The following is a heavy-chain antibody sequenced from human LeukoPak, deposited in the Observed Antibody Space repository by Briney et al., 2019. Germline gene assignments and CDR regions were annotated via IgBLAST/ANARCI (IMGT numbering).Heavy chain of an antibody. V-gene: IGHV3-15*01. CDR3: TTDYGGYYYDSSGCY. J-gene: IGHJ4*02. CDR1: GFTFSNAW. D-gene: IGHD3-22*01. Sequence: GGSLSLSCAASGFTFSNAWMSWVRQAPGKGLEWVGRIKSKTDGGTTDYAAPVKGRFTISRDDSKNTLYLQMNSLKTEDTAVYYCTTDYGGYYYDSSGCYWGQGTLVTVSS. CDR2: IKSKTDGGTT.